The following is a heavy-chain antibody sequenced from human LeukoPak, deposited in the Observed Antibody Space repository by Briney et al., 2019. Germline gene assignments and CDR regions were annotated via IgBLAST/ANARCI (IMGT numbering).Heavy chain of an antibody. CDR1: GFTFSSYG. CDR3: AKDLRRGYRSGGFDY. Sequence: PGGSLRLSCAASGFTFSSYGMRWVRQAPGKGLEWVAVISYDGSNKYYADSVKGRFTISRDNSKNTLYLQMNSLRAEDTAVYYCAKDLRRGYRSGGFDYWGQGTLVTVSS. D-gene: IGHD5-12*01. CDR2: ISYDGSNK. V-gene: IGHV3-30*18. J-gene: IGHJ4*02.